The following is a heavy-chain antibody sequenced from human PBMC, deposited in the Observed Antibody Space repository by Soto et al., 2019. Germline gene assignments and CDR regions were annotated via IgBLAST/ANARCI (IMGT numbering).Heavy chain of an antibody. Sequence: PGESLKISCAASGFTFSSYAMSWVRQAPGKGLEWVSAISGSGGSTYYADSVKGRFTISRDNSKNTLYLQMNSLRAEDTAVYYCAKEGDIVVVPAPADFDYWGQGTLVTVSS. CDR1: GFTFSSYA. D-gene: IGHD2-2*01. CDR3: AKEGDIVVVPAPADFDY. J-gene: IGHJ4*02. CDR2: ISGSGGST. V-gene: IGHV3-23*01.